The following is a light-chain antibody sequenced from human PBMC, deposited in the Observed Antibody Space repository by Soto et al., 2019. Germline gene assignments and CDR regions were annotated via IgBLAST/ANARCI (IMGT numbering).Light chain of an antibody. CDR2: DAS. Sequence: EIVLTQSPGTLSLSPGERATLSCRASQSVSSGFLAWYQQKPGQAPRLLIYDASSRATGIPDRFSGSGSGTDFTLTISRLEPEDFAVYYCQHYGSLVWTFGQGTKVEIE. CDR3: QHYGSLVWT. J-gene: IGKJ1*01. V-gene: IGKV3-20*01. CDR1: QSVSSGF.